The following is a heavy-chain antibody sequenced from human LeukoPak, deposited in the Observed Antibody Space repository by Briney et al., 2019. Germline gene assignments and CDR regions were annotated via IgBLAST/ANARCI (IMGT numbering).Heavy chain of an antibody. CDR1: GFTFSSYS. V-gene: IGHV3-21*01. Sequence: PGGSLRLSCAASGFTFSSYSMNWVRQAPGKGLEWVSSISSSSSYIYYADSVKGRFTISRDNAKNSLYLQMNSLRAEDTAVYYCASAQDSGSYYSYYYGMDVWGQGTTVTVSS. CDR3: ASAQDSGSYYSYYYGMDV. J-gene: IGHJ6*02. D-gene: IGHD1-26*01. CDR2: ISSSSSYI.